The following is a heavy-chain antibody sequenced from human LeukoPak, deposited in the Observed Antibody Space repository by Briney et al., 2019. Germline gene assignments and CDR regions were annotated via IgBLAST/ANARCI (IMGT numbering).Heavy chain of an antibody. CDR3: ARDMNYYGSGSYKVSDY. V-gene: IGHV3-20*04. J-gene: IGHJ4*02. Sequence: GGSLRLSCAASGFTFSSHAMSWVRQAPGKGLEWVSGINWNGGSTGYADSVKGRFTISRDNAKNSLYLQMNSLRAEDTALYYCARDMNYYGSGSYKVSDYWGQGTLVTVSS. CDR2: INWNGGST. CDR1: GFTFSSHA. D-gene: IGHD3-10*01.